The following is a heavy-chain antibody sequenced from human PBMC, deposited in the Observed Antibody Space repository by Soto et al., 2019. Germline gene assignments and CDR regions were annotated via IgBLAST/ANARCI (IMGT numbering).Heavy chain of an antibody. J-gene: IGHJ4*02. CDR2: INTNSGGT. CDR1: VYRFTFYY. Sequence: ASVXVAFKASVYRFTFYYLDLFVQAPGQGLEWMGPINTNSGGTNYAQKFQGRVTMHRDTSISTEHMELRRLRPDDMAVYYRARIAYYDIFTAYHSVFDYWGQRTLV. CDR3: ARIAYYDIFTAYHSVFDY. V-gene: IGHV1-2*06. D-gene: IGHD3-9*01.